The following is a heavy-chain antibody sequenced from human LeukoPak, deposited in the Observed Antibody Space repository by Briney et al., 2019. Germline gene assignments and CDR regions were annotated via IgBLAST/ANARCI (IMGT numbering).Heavy chain of an antibody. D-gene: IGHD3-10*02. V-gene: IGHV1-8*01. CDR2: MSPFSGGT. CDR1: GYTFNNYD. Sequence: GASVKVSCKASGYTFNNYDINWVRQAPGQGLEWMGWMSPFSGGTGYARRFQGRVTMTRDTSITTAYMELSRLESDDTAVYYCARRDDYYVFDSWGQGTLVTVSS. CDR3: ARRDDYYVFDS. J-gene: IGHJ4*02.